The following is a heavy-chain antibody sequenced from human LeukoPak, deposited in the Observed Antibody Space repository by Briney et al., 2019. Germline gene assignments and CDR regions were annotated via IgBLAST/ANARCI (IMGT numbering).Heavy chain of an antibody. V-gene: IGHV3-7*01. D-gene: IGHD1-26*01. J-gene: IGHJ3*02. CDR2: IKQDGSEK. CDR3: ARASGSKRVGAFDI. CDR1: GFTFSSYW. Sequence: PGGSLRLSCAASGFTFSSYWMSWVRQAPGKGLEWVANIKQDGSEKYYVDSVKGRFTISRDNAKNSLYLQMNSPRAEDTAVYYCARASGSKRVGAFDIWGQGTMVTVSS.